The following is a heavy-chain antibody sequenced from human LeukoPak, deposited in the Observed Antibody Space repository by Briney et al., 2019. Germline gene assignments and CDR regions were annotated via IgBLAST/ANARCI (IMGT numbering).Heavy chain of an antibody. CDR3: ARFRRRDGYKIDC. CDR1: GYSFTSYW. V-gene: IGHV5-51*01. D-gene: IGHD5-24*01. J-gene: IGHJ4*02. CDR2: IYPADSDT. Sequence: GESLKISCKGSGYSFTSYWIGWVRQMPGEGLEWMGIIYPADSDTRYSPSFQGQVTISADKSISTAYLQWSSLKASDTAMYYCARFRRRDGYKIDCWGQGTLVTVSS.